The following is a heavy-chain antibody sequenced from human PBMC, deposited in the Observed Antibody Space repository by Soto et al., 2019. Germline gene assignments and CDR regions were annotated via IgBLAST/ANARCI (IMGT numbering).Heavy chain of an antibody. V-gene: IGHV4-59*08. CDR2: IYYSGST. J-gene: IGHJ3*02. CDR1: GGSISSYY. Sequence: SETLSLTCTVSGGSISSYYWSWIRQPPGKGLEWIGYIYYSGSTNYNPSLKSRVTISVDTSKNQFSLKLSSVTAADTAVYYCARQVRAVAFDIWGQGTMVTVSS. D-gene: IGHD6-19*01. CDR3: ARQVRAVAFDI.